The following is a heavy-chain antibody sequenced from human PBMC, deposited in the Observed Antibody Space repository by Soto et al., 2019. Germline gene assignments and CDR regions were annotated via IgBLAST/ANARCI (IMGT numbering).Heavy chain of an antibody. CDR1: GGTISTFC. Sequence: SVAGGTISTFCCSRIRQRAGGGLEWIGRIYTTGSTNYNPSLKSRVTMSLDTSRNQFSLKLSSVTAADTAVYYCAREGGYFDSSGARRYRNHGVEVWGQGT. CDR3: AREGGYFDSSGARRYRNHGVEV. J-gene: IGHJ6*02. V-gene: IGHV4-4*07. D-gene: IGHD3-22*01. CDR2: IYTTGST.